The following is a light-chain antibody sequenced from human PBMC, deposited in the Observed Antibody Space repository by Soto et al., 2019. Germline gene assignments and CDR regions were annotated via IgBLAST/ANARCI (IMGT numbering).Light chain of an antibody. CDR1: QSVSSN. V-gene: IGKV3-15*01. J-gene: IGKJ2*01. CDR2: GAS. CDR3: QPYNNWPLYT. Sequence: EIVMTQSPATLSVSPGERATLSCRASQSVSSNLAWYQQKRGQAPRLLIYGASTRDTGIPARFSGSGSGTEFTLTISSLQSEDFAVYDCQPYNNWPLYTFGQGTKLEIK.